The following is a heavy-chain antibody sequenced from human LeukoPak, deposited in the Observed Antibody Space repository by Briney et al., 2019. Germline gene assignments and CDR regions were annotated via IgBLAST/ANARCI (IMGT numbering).Heavy chain of an antibody. CDR3: ARSTTSSWFFDY. D-gene: IGHD6-13*01. Sequence: GASVKVSCKASGYTFTGYYMHWVRQAPGQGLEWMGWINPNSGGTNYAQKFQGRVTMTRDTSISTAYMELSRLSSVTAADTAMYYCARSTTSSWFFDYWGQGTLVTVSS. CDR1: GYTFTGYY. CDR2: INPNSGGT. V-gene: IGHV1-2*02. J-gene: IGHJ4*02.